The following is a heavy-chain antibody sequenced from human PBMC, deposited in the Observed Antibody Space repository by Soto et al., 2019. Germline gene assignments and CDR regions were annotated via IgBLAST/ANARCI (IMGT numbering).Heavy chain of an antibody. V-gene: IGHV4-34*01. CDR2: INHSGST. CDR3: AKSTTPAAGTFDY. Sequence: ETLSLTCAVYGGSFSGYYWSWVLHPPGKGLEWIGEINHSGSTNYNPSLKSRVTISVDTSKNQFSLKLSSVTAADTAVYYCAKSTTPAAGTFDYWGQGTLVTVSS. J-gene: IGHJ4*02. CDR1: GGSFSGYY. D-gene: IGHD6-13*01.